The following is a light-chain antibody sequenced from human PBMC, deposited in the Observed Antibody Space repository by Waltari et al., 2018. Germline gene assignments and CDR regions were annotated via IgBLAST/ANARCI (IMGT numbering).Light chain of an antibody. V-gene: IGKV4-1*01. CDR3: QHYYSSPLT. CDR2: WAA. CDR1: QSLLYSSNNKNS. J-gene: IGKJ4*01. Sequence: DIVMTQSPDSLAVSLGERATINCKSSQSLLYSSNNKNSLTWYQQKPGQPPKLLLYWAATRGSGVPDRFSGSGSGTDFTLTISSLQAEDVAVYYCQHYYSSPLTFGGGTKVEIK.